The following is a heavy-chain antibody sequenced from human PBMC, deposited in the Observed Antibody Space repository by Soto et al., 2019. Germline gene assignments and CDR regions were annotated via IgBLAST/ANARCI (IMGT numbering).Heavy chain of an antibody. CDR1: GGSFSGYY. Sequence: SETLSLPCAVYGGSFSGYYWSWIRQPPGKGLEWIGEINHSGSTNYNPSLKSRVTISVDTSKNQFSLKLSSVTAADTAVYYCASVVPAATNNWFDPWGQGTLVTVSS. D-gene: IGHD2-2*01. V-gene: IGHV4-34*01. J-gene: IGHJ5*02. CDR2: INHSGST. CDR3: ASVVPAATNNWFDP.